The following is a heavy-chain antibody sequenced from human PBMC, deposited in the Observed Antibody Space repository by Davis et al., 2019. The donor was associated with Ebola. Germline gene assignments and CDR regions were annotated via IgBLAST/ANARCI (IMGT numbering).Heavy chain of an antibody. D-gene: IGHD6-19*01. CDR2: IWYDGSNK. V-gene: IGHV3-33*01. CDR3: ARATFAYNSGWYADY. Sequence: GGSLRLSCAASGFTFSSYGMHWVRQAPGKGLEWVAVIWYDGSNKYYADSVKGRFTISRDNSKNTLYLQMNSLRAEDTAVYYCARATFAYNSGWYADYWGQGTLVTVSS. J-gene: IGHJ4*02. CDR1: GFTFSSYG.